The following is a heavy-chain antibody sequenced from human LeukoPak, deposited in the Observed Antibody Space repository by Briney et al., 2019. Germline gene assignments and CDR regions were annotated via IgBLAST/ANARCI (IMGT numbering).Heavy chain of an antibody. CDR3: ARDDSSLDAFDI. D-gene: IGHD3-22*01. V-gene: IGHV4-30-2*01. Sequence: KPSETLSLTCAVSGGSISSGGYSWSWIRQPPGKGLEWIGYIYHSGSTYYNPSLKSRVTISVDRSKNQFSLKLSSVTAADTAVYYCARDDSSLDAFDIWGQGTMVTVSS. J-gene: IGHJ3*02. CDR1: GGSISSGGYS. CDR2: IYHSGST.